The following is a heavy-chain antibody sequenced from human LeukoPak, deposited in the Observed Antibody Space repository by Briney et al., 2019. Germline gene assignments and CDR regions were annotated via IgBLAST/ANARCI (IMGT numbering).Heavy chain of an antibody. CDR1: GFTFSTYW. Sequence: PGGSLRLSCAASGFTFSTYWMYWVRQAPGKGPVWVSRINSDGSGTVYADPVKGRFTISRDNAKNTLYLQMNSLRAEDTAIYYCARVDSSGCVNWGQGTLVTVFS. CDR3: ARVDSSGCVN. V-gene: IGHV3-74*01. CDR2: INSDGSGT. J-gene: IGHJ4*02. D-gene: IGHD6-19*01.